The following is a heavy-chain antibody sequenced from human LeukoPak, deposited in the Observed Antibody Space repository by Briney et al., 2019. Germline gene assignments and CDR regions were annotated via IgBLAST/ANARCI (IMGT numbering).Heavy chain of an antibody. D-gene: IGHD3-22*01. V-gene: IGHV1-69*04. CDR3: ARKYYYDSSGYRAFNI. CDR2: IIPILGIA. Sequence: SVMVSCKASGYTFTNYGVTWVRQAPGQGLEWMGRIIPILGIANYAQKFQGRVTITADKSTSTAYMELSSLRSEDTAVYYCARKYYYDSSGYRAFNIWGQGTMVTVSS. J-gene: IGHJ3*02. CDR1: GYTFTNYG.